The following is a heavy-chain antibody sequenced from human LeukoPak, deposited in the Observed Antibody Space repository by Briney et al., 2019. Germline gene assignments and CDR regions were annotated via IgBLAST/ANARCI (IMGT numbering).Heavy chain of an antibody. J-gene: IGHJ4*02. Sequence: PSETLSLTCAVYGGSFSGYYWSWIRQPPGKGLEWIGYIYYSGSTNYNPSLKSRVTISVDTSKNQFPLKLSSVTAADTAVYYCARLGISRIDYWGQGTLVTVSS. V-gene: IGHV4-59*08. CDR2: IYYSGST. CDR3: ARLGISRIDY. D-gene: IGHD7-27*01. CDR1: GGSFSGYY.